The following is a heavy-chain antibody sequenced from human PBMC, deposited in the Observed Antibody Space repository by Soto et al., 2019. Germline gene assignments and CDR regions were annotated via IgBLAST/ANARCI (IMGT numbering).Heavy chain of an antibody. Sequence: GESLKISCQTSGYSFTTYWIAWVRQMPGKGLEWMGVVYPGDSDTKYSPSFQGHVTISADRSSRTAFLQWSSLKASDTAVYYCARVLNWNYIMNGLDTWGQGTVVTVTS. J-gene: IGHJ5*02. V-gene: IGHV5-51*01. CDR1: GYSFTTYW. CDR2: VYPGDSDT. CDR3: ARVLNWNYIMNGLDT. D-gene: IGHD1-1*01.